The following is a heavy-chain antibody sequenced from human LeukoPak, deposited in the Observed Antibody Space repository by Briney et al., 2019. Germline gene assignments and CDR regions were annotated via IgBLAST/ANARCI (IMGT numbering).Heavy chain of an antibody. CDR3: ARYGNGSGSYSRTTYYYYYMDV. CDR1: GYTFTGYY. J-gene: IGHJ6*03. D-gene: IGHD3-10*01. V-gene: IGHV1-2*02. CDR2: INPNSGGT. Sequence: ASVKVSCKASGYTFTGYYMHWVRQAPGQGLEWMGWINPNSGGTNYAQKFQGRVTMTRDTSISTAYMELSRLRSDDTAVYYCARYGNGSGSYSRTTYYYYYMDVWGKGTTATISS.